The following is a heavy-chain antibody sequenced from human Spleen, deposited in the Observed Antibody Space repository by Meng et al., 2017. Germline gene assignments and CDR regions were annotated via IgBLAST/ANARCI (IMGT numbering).Heavy chain of an antibody. Sequence: QLQLQELGPGLVKPSETLSLTCNVSGASISTNNYWGWIRQPPGKGLEWIGSIHYSGTTYHNPSLWGRVTISADTSKNQFSLKLSSVTAADTAVYYCAKHGVWLIWVANWGQGTLVTVSS. CDR1: GASISTNNY. CDR3: AKHGVWLIWVAN. CDR2: IHYSGTT. J-gene: IGHJ4*02. D-gene: IGHD6-19*01. V-gene: IGHV4-39*01.